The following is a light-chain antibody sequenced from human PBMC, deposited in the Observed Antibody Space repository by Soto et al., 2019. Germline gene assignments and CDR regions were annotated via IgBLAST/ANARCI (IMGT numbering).Light chain of an antibody. CDR2: GAS. J-gene: IGKJ1*01. Sequence: EIVLTQSPGTLSLSPGERATLSCRASQSVSSSYLAWYQQKTGQAPRLLIYGASSRATGIPDRFSGSGSGTDFTLTISRLEPEDVAVYYCQQYGSSPGKFGQGTKVEIK. CDR3: QQYGSSPGK. V-gene: IGKV3-20*01. CDR1: QSVSSSY.